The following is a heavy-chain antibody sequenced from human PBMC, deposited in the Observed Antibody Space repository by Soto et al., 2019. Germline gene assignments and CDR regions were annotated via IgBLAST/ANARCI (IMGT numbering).Heavy chain of an antibody. J-gene: IGHJ3*01. CDR2: IYHSGST. Sequence: QVRLQESGPGLVRPSQTLSLTCSVSGDSLTIGGHYWTWIRQHPGKGLEWIGYIYHSGSTYYSPSLKSPVTISVDTSENHFSLKLTSMTAADTAVYYCARGGDGFDLWGQGKMVTVSS. CDR3: ARGGDGFDL. CDR1: GDSLTIGGHY. V-gene: IGHV4-31*01.